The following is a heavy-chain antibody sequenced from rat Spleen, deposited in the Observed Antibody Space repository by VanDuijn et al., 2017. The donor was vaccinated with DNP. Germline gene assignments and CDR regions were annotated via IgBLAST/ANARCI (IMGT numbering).Heavy chain of an antibody. V-gene: IGHV5-31*01. CDR3: ARHGRRVFDY. D-gene: IGHD1-11*01. Sequence: EVQLVESGGDLVQPGRSLKVSCVASGFTFNNYWMTWIRQVPGKGLEWVASITNSGGSTYYPDSVKGRFSISRENAKNTLYLQMNSLRSEDMATYFCARHGRRVFDYWGQGVMVTVSS. J-gene: IGHJ2*01. CDR2: ITNSGGST. CDR1: GFTFNNYW.